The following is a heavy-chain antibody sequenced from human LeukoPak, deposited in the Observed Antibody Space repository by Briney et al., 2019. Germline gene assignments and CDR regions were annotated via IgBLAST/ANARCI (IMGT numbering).Heavy chain of an antibody. J-gene: IGHJ4*02. D-gene: IGHD3-22*01. CDR1: GGSLSSYY. Sequence: PSETLSLTCTVSGGSLSSYYWSWVRQPAGKGLEWIGRIYTSGSTNYNHSLKSRFTMSVDTSKNQFSLKLSSVTAADTAVYYCARGSQGYDSSGYHWFDYWGQGTLVTVSS. V-gene: IGHV4-4*07. CDR3: ARGSQGYDSSGYHWFDY. CDR2: IYTSGST.